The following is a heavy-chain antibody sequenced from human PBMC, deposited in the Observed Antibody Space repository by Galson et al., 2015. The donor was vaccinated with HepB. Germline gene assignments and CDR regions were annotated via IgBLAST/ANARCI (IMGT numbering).Heavy chain of an antibody. CDR2: INQDGTET. CDR3: ARLIEEWVPLRSRRFYFDS. CDR1: GFTFGIFW. D-gene: IGHD3-3*01. J-gene: IGHJ4*02. Sequence: SLRLSCAASGFTFGIFWMSWVRQAPGKGLEWVANINQDGTETHYVDSVKGRFTISRDNANNSLYLQMHSLGAEDTAVYYCARLIEEWVPLRSRRFYFDSWGPGSLVPVSS. V-gene: IGHV3-7*03.